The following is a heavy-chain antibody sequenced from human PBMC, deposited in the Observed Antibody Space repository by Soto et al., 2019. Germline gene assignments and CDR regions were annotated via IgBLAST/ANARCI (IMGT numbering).Heavy chain of an antibody. D-gene: IGHD1-26*01. CDR3: ARDLAWAFDS. V-gene: IGHV3-48*02. CDR1: GFTFSTFS. Sequence: GGSLRLSXAASGFTFSTFSMNWVRQAPGKGLEWLSYIGGSGGSISYADSVKGRFTISRDNGKNTLYLQMSSLRDEDTAVYYCARDLAWAFDSWGQGALVTVSS. J-gene: IGHJ4*02. CDR2: IGGSGGSI.